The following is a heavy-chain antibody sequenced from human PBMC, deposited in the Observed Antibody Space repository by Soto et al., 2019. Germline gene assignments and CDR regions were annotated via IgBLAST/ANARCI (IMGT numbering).Heavy chain of an antibody. CDR1: GFTFSSYA. D-gene: IGHD6-6*01. CDR3: TTEGDSSSRDY. J-gene: IGHJ4*02. V-gene: IGHV3-23*01. CDR2: ISGSGGST. Sequence: EVQLLESGGGLVQPGGSLRLSCAASGFTFSSYAMSWVRQAPGKGLEWVSAISGSGGSTYYADSVKGRFTISRDNSKNTLYLQMNSLKTEDTAVYYCTTEGDSSSRDYWGQGTLVTVSS.